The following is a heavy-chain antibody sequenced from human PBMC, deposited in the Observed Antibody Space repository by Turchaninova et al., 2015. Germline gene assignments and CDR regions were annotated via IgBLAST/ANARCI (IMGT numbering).Heavy chain of an antibody. CDR1: GFTFSSYG. J-gene: IGHJ4*02. D-gene: IGHD4-17*01. CDR2: ISYDGSKK. Sequence: QVQLVDSGGGVVQPGRSRRLSCAAPGFTFSSYGMHWGRQAPGKGVEWVAVISYDGSKKYYADSVKGRFTISRDNSKNTLYLQMNSLRAEDTAVYYCAKGEDGDYGRQSDYWGQGTLVTVSS. V-gene: IGHV3-30*18. CDR3: AKGEDGDYGRQSDY.